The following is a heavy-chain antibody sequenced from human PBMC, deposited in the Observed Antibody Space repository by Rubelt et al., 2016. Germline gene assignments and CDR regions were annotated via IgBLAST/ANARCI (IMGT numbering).Heavy chain of an antibody. Sequence: QLQLQESGPGLVKPSETLSLTCTVSGGSISSNNYFWGWIRQSPGKGLEWIGSIHYSGSTYYNPSLKSRVTISVDTSKNQFSRKLSSVTAADTAVYYCARDNVYDSPHCGQGTLVTVSS. CDR3: ARDNVYDSPH. V-gene: IGHV4-39*07. CDR1: GGSISSNNYF. D-gene: IGHD3-22*01. J-gene: IGHJ4*02. CDR2: IHYSGST.